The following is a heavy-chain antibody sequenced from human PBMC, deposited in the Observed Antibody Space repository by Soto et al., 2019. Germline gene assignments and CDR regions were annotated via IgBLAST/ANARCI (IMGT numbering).Heavy chain of an antibody. D-gene: IGHD2-2*01. CDR1: GGTFSSYT. CDR2: IIPILGIA. J-gene: IGHJ6*02. CDR3: AREDIVVVPAATYYYYYGMDV. Sequence: QVQLVKSGAEVKKPGSSVKVSCKASGGTFSSYTISWVRQAPGQGLEWMGRIIPILGIANYAQKFQGRVTITADKSTSTAYMELSSLRSEDTAVYYCAREDIVVVPAATYYYYYGMDVWGQGTTVTVSS. V-gene: IGHV1-69*08.